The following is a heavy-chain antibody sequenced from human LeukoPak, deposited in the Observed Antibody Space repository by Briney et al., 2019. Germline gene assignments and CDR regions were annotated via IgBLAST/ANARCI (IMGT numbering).Heavy chain of an antibody. V-gene: IGHV1-69*13. CDR1: GGNFNNYA. D-gene: IGHD3-16*01. CDR3: ASRADPGRLGEWTYYYMDV. CDR2: IVSSVGSV. Sequence: SVKVSCKASGGNFNNYAISWVRQAPGQGLEWMGGIVSSVGSVSYAQKFQGRVTFTADQSTNTVYMDMTSLRSEDTAVYHCASRADPGRLGEWTYYYMDVWGKGTTVAVSS. J-gene: IGHJ6*03.